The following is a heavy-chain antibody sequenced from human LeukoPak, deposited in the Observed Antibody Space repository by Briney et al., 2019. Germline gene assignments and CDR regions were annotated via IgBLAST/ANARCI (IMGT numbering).Heavy chain of an antibody. CDR2: INWNGGST. V-gene: IGHV3-20*04. J-gene: IGHJ4*02. CDR1: GFTFDDYG. D-gene: IGHD6-25*01. CDR3: ARKSGLDY. Sequence: GGSLRLSCAASGFTFDDYGMGCVRQAPGNGLEWVSGINWNGGSTTYADSVKGRFTISRDNAKNSLYLQRNSLRAEDTAVYYCARKSGLDYWGQGTLVTVSS.